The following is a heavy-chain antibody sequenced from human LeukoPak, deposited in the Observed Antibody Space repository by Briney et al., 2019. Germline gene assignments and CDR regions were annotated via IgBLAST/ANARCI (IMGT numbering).Heavy chain of an antibody. V-gene: IGHV4-59*02. J-gene: IGHJ5*02. Sequence: PSETLSLTCTVYGGSVSSYYWSWIRQPPGKGLEWIAYIYYSGSNNYNPSLKSRVTISVDTSKNQFSLELNSVTAADTAVYFCARGGYSFDNWFDPWGQGTLVTVSS. CDR3: ARGGYSFDNWFDP. CDR1: GGSVSSYY. D-gene: IGHD5-18*01. CDR2: IYYSGSN.